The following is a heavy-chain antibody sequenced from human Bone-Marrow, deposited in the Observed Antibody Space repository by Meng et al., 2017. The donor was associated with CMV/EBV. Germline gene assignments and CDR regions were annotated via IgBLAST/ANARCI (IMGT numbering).Heavy chain of an antibody. CDR1: EFTFSSYS. CDR2: ISSSSSTI. D-gene: IGHD6-13*01. Sequence: GGSLRLSCAASEFTFSSYSMNRVRQAPGKGLEWVSYISSSSSTIYYADSVKGRFTISRDNAKNSLYLQINSLRAEDTAVYSCERGGPGGIAAAGTHLRKNYYGMDVWGQGTTVTVSS. J-gene: IGHJ6*02. CDR3: ERGGPGGIAAAGTHLRKNYYGMDV. V-gene: IGHV3-48*04.